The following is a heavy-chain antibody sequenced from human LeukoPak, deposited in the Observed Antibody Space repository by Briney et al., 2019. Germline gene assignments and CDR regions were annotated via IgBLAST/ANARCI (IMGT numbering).Heavy chain of an antibody. CDR2: XYXXVT. D-gene: IGHD3-22*01. CDR3: ATFSSYDGSGKIDY. Sequence: SETXSLTCIVSGXSVXSXXXXXXXXRRXXXXXLXWXXXXYXXVTNYXXSLKTRVTISEDTSKNQFSLKLGSVPAADTAVXYXATFSSYDGSGKIDYWGQGTLVTVSS. J-gene: IGHJ4*02. V-gene: IGHV4-61*10. CDR1: GXSVXSXXXX.